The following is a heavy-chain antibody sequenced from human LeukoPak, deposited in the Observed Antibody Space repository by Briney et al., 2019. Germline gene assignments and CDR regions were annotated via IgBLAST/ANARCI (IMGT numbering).Heavy chain of an antibody. Sequence: GGSLRLSCAASGFTFSSYSMNWVRQAPGKGLEWVSYISSSSSTIYYADSVKGRFTISRDNAKNSLYLQMNSLRAEDTAVYYCARDLHVSHVVVVAADPFDHWGQGTLVTVSS. CDR1: GFTFSSYS. D-gene: IGHD2-15*01. V-gene: IGHV3-48*01. CDR3: ARDLHVSHVVVVAADPFDH. CDR2: ISSSSSTI. J-gene: IGHJ4*02.